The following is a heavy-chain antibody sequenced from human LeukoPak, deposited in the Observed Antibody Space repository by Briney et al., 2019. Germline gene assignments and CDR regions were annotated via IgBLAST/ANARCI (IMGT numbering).Heavy chain of an antibody. CDR1: GFTFSSYA. D-gene: IGHD5-12*01. CDR2: ISGSGGST. CDR3: AKDFEHSGYAGFDY. V-gene: IGHV3-23*01. Sequence: GGSLRLSCAASGFTFSSYAMSWVRQAPGKGLEWVSAISGSGGSTYYADSVKGRFTISRDNSKNTLYLQMNSLGAEDTAVYYCAKDFEHSGYAGFDYWGQGTLVTVSS. J-gene: IGHJ4*02.